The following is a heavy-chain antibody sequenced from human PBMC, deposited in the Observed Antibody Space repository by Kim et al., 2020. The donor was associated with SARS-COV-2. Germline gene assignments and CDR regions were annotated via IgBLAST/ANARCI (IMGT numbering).Heavy chain of an antibody. V-gene: IGHV4-39*07. CDR3: ASPSTAAAGTGDY. J-gene: IGHJ4*02. Sequence: HPALKSGVTIPVDPSKNQFSLKLSSVTAADTAVYYCASPSTAAAGTGDYWGQGTLVTVSS. D-gene: IGHD6-13*01.